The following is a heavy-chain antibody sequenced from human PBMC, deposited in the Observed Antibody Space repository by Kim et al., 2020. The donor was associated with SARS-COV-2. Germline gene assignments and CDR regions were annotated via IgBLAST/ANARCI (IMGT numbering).Heavy chain of an antibody. J-gene: IGHJ4*02. Sequence: NPSLKSRVTISVDTSKNQFSLKLSSVTAADTAVYYCARGTTVTMRDFDYWGQGTLVTVSS. D-gene: IGHD4-17*01. CDR3: ARGTTVTMRDFDY. V-gene: IGHV4-34*01.